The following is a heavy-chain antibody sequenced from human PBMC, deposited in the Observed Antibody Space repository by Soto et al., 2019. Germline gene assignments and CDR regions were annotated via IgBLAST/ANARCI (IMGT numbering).Heavy chain of an antibody. D-gene: IGHD3-3*02. V-gene: IGHV4-31*03. CDR1: GGSIRSGGYY. CDR2: IYYSGST. Sequence: QVQLQESGPGLVKPSQTLSLTGTVSGGSIRSGGYYWRWIRQHPGKGLEWIGYIYYSGSTYYNPSLKSRVTISVGTSKNHFSLKLSSVTSADTAVYYCARSRIHTDYFDYWGQGTLVTVSS. CDR3: ARSRIHTDYFDY. J-gene: IGHJ4*02.